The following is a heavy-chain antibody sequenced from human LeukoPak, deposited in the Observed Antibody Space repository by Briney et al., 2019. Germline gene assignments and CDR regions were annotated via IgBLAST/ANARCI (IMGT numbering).Heavy chain of an antibody. CDR1: GGSFSGYY. Sequence: SETLSLTCAVYGGSFSGYYWSWIRQPPGKGLEWIGEINHSGSTNYNPSLKSRVTISVDTSKNQFSLKLSSVTAADTAVYYCARRGYSSGHHDFWGQGTLVTVSS. V-gene: IGHV4-34*01. CDR2: INHSGST. J-gene: IGHJ4*02. CDR3: ARRGYSSGHHDF. D-gene: IGHD6-19*01.